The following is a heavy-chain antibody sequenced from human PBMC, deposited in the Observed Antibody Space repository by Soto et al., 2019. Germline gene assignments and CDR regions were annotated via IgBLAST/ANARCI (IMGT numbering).Heavy chain of an antibody. V-gene: IGHV5-51*01. CDR3: ARLYYDFWSGYYVPQNYYYMDV. D-gene: IGHD3-3*01. J-gene: IGHJ6*03. Sequence: GESLKISCKGSGYSFTSYWIGWVRQMPGKSLERMGIIYPGDSDTRYSPSFQGQFTISADKSISTAYLQWSSLKASDTAMYYCARLYYDFWSGYYVPQNYYYMDVWGKGTTVTVSS. CDR2: IYPGDSDT. CDR1: GYSFTSYW.